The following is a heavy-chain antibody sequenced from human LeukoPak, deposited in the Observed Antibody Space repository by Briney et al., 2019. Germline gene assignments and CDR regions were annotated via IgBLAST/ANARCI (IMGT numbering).Heavy chain of an antibody. J-gene: IGHJ4*02. D-gene: IGHD3-22*01. V-gene: IGHV3-21*01. CDR3: ARGSFGWYYYDSSGYYYVDY. CDR1: GFTFSSYS. Sequence: SGGSLRLSCAASGFTFSSYSMNWVRQAPGKGLEWVSSISSSSSNIYYADSVKGRFTISRDNAKNSLYLQMNSLRAEDTAVYYRARGSFGWYYYDSSGYYYVDYWGQGTLVTVSS. CDR2: ISSSSSNI.